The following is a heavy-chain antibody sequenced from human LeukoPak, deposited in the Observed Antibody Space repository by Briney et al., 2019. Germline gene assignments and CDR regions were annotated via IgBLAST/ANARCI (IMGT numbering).Heavy chain of an antibody. D-gene: IGHD1-26*01. V-gene: IGHV1-3*01. CDR1: GYTFTNYA. J-gene: IGHJ4*02. Sequence: ASVTVSFTASGYTFTNYAMHWVRQAPGQRVEWMGLINAGNGNTKYSQKFQGRVTITRDTSASTAYMELSSLRSEDTAVYYCARDPSGSYVLDYYFDYWGQGTLVTVSS. CDR2: INAGNGNT. CDR3: ARDPSGSYVLDYYFDY.